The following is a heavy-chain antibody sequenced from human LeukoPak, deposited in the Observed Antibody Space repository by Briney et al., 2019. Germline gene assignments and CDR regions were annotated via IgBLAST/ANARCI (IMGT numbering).Heavy chain of an antibody. CDR1: GFTFSSYW. CDR3: VVPAAIQRD. D-gene: IGHD2-2*01. CDR2: IKQDGSEK. Sequence: QPGGSLRLSCAASGFTFSSYWMSSVRQAPGKGLEWVANIKQDGSEKYYVDSVKGRFTISRDNAKNSLYLQMNSLRAEDTAVYYCVVPAAIQRDWGQGTMVTVSS. V-gene: IGHV3-7*01. J-gene: IGHJ3*01.